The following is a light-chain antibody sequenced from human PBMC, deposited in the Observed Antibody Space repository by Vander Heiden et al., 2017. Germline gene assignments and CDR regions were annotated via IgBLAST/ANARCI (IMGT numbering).Light chain of an antibody. CDR2: GAS. J-gene: IGKJ4*01. Sequence: EIVLTQSPGTLSLSPGERATLSCRASQSVSSSYLAWYQQKPGQAPRLLIYGASSRATGIPDRFSGSGSGTDFTLTISRLEPEDFAVYYCQQYGSSQFFGGGTKVEIK. CDR1: QSVSSSY. V-gene: IGKV3-20*01. CDR3: QQYGSSQF.